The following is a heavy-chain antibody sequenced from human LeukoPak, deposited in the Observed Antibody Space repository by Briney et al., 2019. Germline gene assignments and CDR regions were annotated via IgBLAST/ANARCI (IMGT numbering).Heavy chain of an antibody. Sequence: PSETLSLTCTVSGRSISFYSWTWIRQSPGKGLEWIGSISHSGSTNYNPSLKRRVTISLDTSENHFSLKLSSVTAADTAVYYCARDYDGGAFDIWGQGTLVTVSS. J-gene: IGHJ3*02. CDR1: GRSISFYS. V-gene: IGHV4-59*01. D-gene: IGHD3-22*01. CDR2: ISHSGST. CDR3: ARDYDGGAFDI.